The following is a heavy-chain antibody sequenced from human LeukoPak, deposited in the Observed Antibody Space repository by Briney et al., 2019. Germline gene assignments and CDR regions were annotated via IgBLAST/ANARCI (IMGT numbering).Heavy chain of an antibody. CDR2: VHNSVGT. D-gene: IGHD6-19*01. Sequence: SETLSLTCTVSGGSMNTYYWTWIRQTAGGALEWIGQVHNSVGTTYNPSLRSRVSLSLDTSKNHFSLRLASVTAADTAVYYCARSAGWYWYFDLWGRGTLVTVSS. CDR1: GGSMNTYY. J-gene: IGHJ2*01. V-gene: IGHV4-4*07. CDR3: ARSAGWYWYFDL.